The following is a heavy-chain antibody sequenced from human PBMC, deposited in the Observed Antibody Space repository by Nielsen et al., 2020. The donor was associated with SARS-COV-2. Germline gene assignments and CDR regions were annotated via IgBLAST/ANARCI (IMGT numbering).Heavy chain of an antibody. CDR3: ATDTDFWSGYYRGQVRYYYGMDV. Sequence: WVRQAPGQGLEWMGWISAYNGNTNYAQKLQGRVTMTEDTSTDTAYMELSSLRSEDTAVYYCATDTDFWSGYYRGQVRYYYGMDVWGQGTTVTVSS. V-gene: IGHV1-18*01. CDR2: ISAYNGNT. J-gene: IGHJ6*02. D-gene: IGHD3-3*01.